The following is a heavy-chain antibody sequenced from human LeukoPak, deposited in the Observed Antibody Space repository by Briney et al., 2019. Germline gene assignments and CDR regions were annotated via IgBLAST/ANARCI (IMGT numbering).Heavy chain of an antibody. V-gene: IGHV4-59*08. J-gene: IGHJ4*02. CDR1: GGSISSYY. Sequence: PSETLSLTCTVSGGSISSYYWNWIRQPPGKGLEWIGYIYYSGSTYYNPSLKSRVTISVDTSKNQISLKLTSVAAADTAVYYCARRHSHSSSWAFDYWGQGTLVTVSS. CDR2: IYYSGST. CDR3: ARRHSHSSSWAFDY. D-gene: IGHD6-13*01.